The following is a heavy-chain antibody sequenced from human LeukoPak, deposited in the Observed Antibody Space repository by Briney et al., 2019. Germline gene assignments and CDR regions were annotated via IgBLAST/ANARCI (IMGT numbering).Heavy chain of an antibody. J-gene: IGHJ2*01. D-gene: IGHD3-22*01. CDR3: ARSGYYDSSGYFEEGFDL. CDR1: GGSISSGSYY. CDR2: IYTSGST. V-gene: IGHV4-61*02. Sequence: SETLSLTCTVSGGSISSGSYYWSWIRQPAGKGLEWIGRIYTSGSTNYNPSLKRRVTISVDTSKNQFSLKLSSVTAADTAVYYCARSGYYDSSGYFEEGFDLWGRGTLVTVSS.